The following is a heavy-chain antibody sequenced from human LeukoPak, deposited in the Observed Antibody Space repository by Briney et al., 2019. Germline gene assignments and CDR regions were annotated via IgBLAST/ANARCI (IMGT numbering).Heavy chain of an antibody. CDR3: ARVGRRLLWFGEVKFDY. CDR2: INHSGST. J-gene: IGHJ4*02. D-gene: IGHD3-10*01. V-gene: IGHV4-34*01. CDR1: GGSFSGYY. Sequence: SETLSPTCAVYGGSFSGYYWSWIRQPPGKGLEWIGEINHSGSTNYNPSLKSRVTISVDTSKNQFSLKLSSVTAADTAVHYCARVGRRLLWFGEVKFDYWGQGTLVTVSS.